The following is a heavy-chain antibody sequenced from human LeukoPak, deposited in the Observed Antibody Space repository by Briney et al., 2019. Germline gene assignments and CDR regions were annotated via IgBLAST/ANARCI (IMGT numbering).Heavy chain of an antibody. D-gene: IGHD3-9*01. CDR2: ISYDGSNK. V-gene: IGHV3-30-3*01. CDR3: ARDQGYFDWLLETDGMDV. J-gene: IGHJ6*02. Sequence: GGSLRLSCAASGFTFSSYAMHWVRQAPGKGLEWVAVISYDGSNKYYADSVKGRFTISRDNAKNSLYLQMNSLRAEDTAVYYCARDQGYFDWLLETDGMDVWGQGTTVTVSS. CDR1: GFTFSSYA.